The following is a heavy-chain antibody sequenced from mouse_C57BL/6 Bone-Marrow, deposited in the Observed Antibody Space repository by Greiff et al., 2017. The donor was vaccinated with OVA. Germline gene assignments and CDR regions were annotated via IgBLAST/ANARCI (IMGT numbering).Heavy chain of an antibody. CDR3: ARSVLFYYDYGLYAMDY. V-gene: IGHV1-81*01. D-gene: IGHD2-4*01. CDR1: GYTFTSYG. J-gene: IGHJ4*01. Sequence: QVQLKQSGAELARPGASVKLSCKASGYTFTSYGISWVKQRTGQGLEWIGEIYPRSGNTYYNEKFKGKATLTADKSSSTAYMELRSLTSEDSAVYFCARSVLFYYDYGLYAMDYWGQGTSVTVSS. CDR2: IYPRSGNT.